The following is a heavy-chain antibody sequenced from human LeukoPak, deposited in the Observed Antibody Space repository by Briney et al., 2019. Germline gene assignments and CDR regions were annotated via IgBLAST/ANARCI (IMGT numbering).Heavy chain of an antibody. CDR2: ITSAGDYK. CDR3: ATSGGFVLPNAITGNWYMDV. Sequence: PGGSLRLSCGASGFTFSDYSMNWVRQAPGKGLAWVASITSAGDYKYYADSVKGRFTISRDNAQNSLFLQMNSLRAEDTAVYFCATSGGFVLPNAITGNWYMDVWGRGTSVTVSS. CDR1: GFTFSDYS. D-gene: IGHD2-2*01. J-gene: IGHJ6*03. V-gene: IGHV3-21*01.